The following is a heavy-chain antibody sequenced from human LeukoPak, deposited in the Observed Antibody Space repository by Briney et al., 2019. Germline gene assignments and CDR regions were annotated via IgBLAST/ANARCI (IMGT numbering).Heavy chain of an antibody. CDR3: ARDGSTNSYAEYFFDY. CDR1: GFTFSTYS. D-gene: IGHD5-18*01. CDR2: ISSSSSYI. J-gene: IGHJ4*02. V-gene: IGHV3-21*01. Sequence: GGSLRLSCAAPGFTFSTYSMNWVRQAPGKGLEWVSSISSSSSYIYYADSVKGRFTISRDNAKNSLFLQMNSLRAEDTALYYCARDGSTNSYAEYFFDYWGQGTLVTVSS.